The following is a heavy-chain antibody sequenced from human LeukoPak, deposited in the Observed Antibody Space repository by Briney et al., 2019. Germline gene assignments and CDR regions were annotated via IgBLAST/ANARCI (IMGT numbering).Heavy chain of an antibody. CDR1: GGSISSNY. CDR3: ARTFETSGYYYYYDN. J-gene: IGHJ4*02. Sequence: PSETLSLTCTVSGGSISSNYWSWIRQPPGKGLEWIGYIHKNVGTNYNPSLKSRVTISVDTSKNQFSLKLSSVTAEDTAVYYCARTFETSGYYYYYDNWGQGTLVTVSS. V-gene: IGHV4-59*01. D-gene: IGHD3-22*01. CDR2: IHKNVGT.